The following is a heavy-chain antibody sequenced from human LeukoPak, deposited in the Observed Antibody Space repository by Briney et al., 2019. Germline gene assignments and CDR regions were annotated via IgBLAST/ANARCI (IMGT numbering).Heavy chain of an antibody. V-gene: IGHV3-23*01. CDR3: ARDLVVKRYAFDI. CDR1: GFTFNYYV. CDR2: ISGSGGST. D-gene: IGHD2-21*01. Sequence: GGSLRLSCAASGFTFNYYVMNWVRQAPGKGLEWVSAISGSGGSTYYADSVKGRFTISRDNAKNSLYLQMNGLRDEDTAVYYCARDLVVKRYAFDIWGQGTMVTVSS. J-gene: IGHJ3*02.